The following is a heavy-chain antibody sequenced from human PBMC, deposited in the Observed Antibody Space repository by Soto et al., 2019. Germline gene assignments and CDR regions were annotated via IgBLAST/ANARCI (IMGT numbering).Heavy chain of an antibody. Sequence: GGSLRLSCAASGFTFSSYAMSWVRQAPGKGLEWVSAISGSGGSTYYADSVKGRFTISRDNSKNTLYLQMNSLRAEDTAVYYCAKALSVVPAAMADLYDYWGQGTLVTVSS. CDR3: AKALSVVPAAMADLYDY. CDR1: GFTFSSYA. J-gene: IGHJ4*02. CDR2: ISGSGGST. V-gene: IGHV3-23*01. D-gene: IGHD2-2*01.